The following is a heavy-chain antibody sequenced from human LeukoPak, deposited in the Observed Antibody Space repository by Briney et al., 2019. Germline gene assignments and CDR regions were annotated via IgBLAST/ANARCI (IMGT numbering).Heavy chain of an antibody. Sequence: GGSLRLSCAASGFTFSTYWMTWVRQAPGKALEWVANIKGDESERHYVDSVKGRFTVFRDNAKNSLYLQMNSLRVEDTAVYYCARDIKDGTPALNYWGQGTLVTVAS. CDR1: GFTFSTYW. CDR3: ARDIKDGTPALNY. V-gene: IGHV3-7*03. CDR2: IKGDESER. J-gene: IGHJ4*02.